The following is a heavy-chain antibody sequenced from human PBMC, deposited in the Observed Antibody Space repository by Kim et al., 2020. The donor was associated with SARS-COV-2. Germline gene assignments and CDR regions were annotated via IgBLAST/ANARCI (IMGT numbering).Heavy chain of an antibody. CDR2: SI. D-gene: IGHD3-9*01. CDR3: ARDDTSYGMDV. Sequence: SITYVESGRGRFTVSRDNSRNTLYLQMNSLRVGDTAVYYCARDDTSYGMDVWGRGTTVTVAS. V-gene: IGHV3-74*03. J-gene: IGHJ6*02.